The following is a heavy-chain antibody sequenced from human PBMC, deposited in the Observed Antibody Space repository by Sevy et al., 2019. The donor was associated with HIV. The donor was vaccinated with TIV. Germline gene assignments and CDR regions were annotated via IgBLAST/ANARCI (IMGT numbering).Heavy chain of an antibody. Sequence: GGSLRLSCAASGFTFSSYSMNWVRQAPGKGLEWVSSISSSSSYIYYADSVKGRFTISRDNAKNSLYLQMNSLRAEDTAVYYWSRDRVPVIAVAGTFFDYWGQGTLVTVSS. D-gene: IGHD6-19*01. CDR3: SRDRVPVIAVAGTFFDY. CDR1: GFTFSSYS. V-gene: IGHV3-21*01. CDR2: ISSSSSYI. J-gene: IGHJ4*02.